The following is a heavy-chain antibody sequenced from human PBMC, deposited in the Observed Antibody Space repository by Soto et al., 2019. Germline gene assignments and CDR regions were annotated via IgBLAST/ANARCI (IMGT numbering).Heavy chain of an antibody. CDR2: IFSHDEK. D-gene: IGHD6-19*01. CDR3: ARIDSSGWYGDY. Sequence: QVTLKESGPVLVKPTETLTLTCTVSGFSLSNARMGVSWIRQPPGKALEWLAHIFSHDEKSYSTSLKSTLTNSQDGSKSQVVLTMTNMDPVETASEFYARIDSSGWYGDYWGQETLDTVSS. J-gene: IGHJ4*02. V-gene: IGHV2-26*01. CDR1: GFSLSNARMG.